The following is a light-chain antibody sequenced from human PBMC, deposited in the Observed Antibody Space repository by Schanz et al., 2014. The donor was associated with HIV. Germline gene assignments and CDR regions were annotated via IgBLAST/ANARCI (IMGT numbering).Light chain of an antibody. CDR1: QSVSSN. Sequence: IVMTQSPATLSLSPGERATLSCRASQSVSSNLAWYQQKPGQAPRLLIYGASSRATGIPDRFSGSGSGTEFTLTISSLQTSDFATYYCHHYDTSSLTFGPGTKLDIK. CDR2: GAS. J-gene: IGKJ2*01. CDR3: HHYDTSSLT. V-gene: IGKV3D-15*01.